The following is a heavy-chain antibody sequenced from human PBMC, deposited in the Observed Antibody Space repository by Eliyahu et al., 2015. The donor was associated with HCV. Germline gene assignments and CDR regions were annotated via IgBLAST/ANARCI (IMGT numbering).Heavy chain of an antibody. CDR1: GASISSSSSYC. CDR3: ARTPPYGFDAFDI. CDR2: IYYSGST. V-gene: IGHV4-39*01. Sequence: QVHLQESGPGLVKPSETLSLTCSVSGASISSSSSYCWGWIRQPPGKGLEWIGTIYYSGSTYYIPYLKSRVTMSLDTSKNQFSLNLTSVTAADTAVYYCARTPPYGFDAFDIWGQGTMITVSS. D-gene: IGHD3-10*01. J-gene: IGHJ3*02.